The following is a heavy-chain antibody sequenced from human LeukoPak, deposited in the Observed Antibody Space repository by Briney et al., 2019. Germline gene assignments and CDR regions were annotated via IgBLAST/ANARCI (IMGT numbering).Heavy chain of an antibody. V-gene: IGHV3-53*01. D-gene: IGHD3-16*01. CDR3: AKRARPFGGGFDY. Sequence: GTSLRLSCAASGFTVSSSYMTWVRQAPGKGLEWVSVIYSSGRTSYADSVKGRFTISRDNSKNTLYLQMNSLRAEDTAVYYCAKRARPFGGGFDYWGQGTLVSVSS. CDR1: GFTVSSSY. CDR2: IYSSGRT. J-gene: IGHJ4*02.